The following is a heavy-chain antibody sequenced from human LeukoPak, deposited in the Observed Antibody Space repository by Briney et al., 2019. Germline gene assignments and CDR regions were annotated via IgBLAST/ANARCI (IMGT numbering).Heavy chain of an antibody. CDR3: ARHANLPSSSWSYYFDY. D-gene: IGHD6-13*01. CDR2: IYYSGST. Sequence: SETLSLTCAVYGGSFSGYYWSWIRQPPGKGLEWIGSIYYSGSTYYNPSLKSRVTISVDTSKNQFSLKLSSVTAADTAVYYCARHANLPSSSWSYYFDYWGQGTLVTVSS. CDR1: GGSFSGYY. V-gene: IGHV4-34*01. J-gene: IGHJ4*02.